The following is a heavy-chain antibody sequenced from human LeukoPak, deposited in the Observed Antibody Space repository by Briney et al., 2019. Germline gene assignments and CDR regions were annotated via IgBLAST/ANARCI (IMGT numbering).Heavy chain of an antibody. J-gene: IGHJ6*03. V-gene: IGHV3-48*03. CDR3: ARDDPNYGSGPYMDV. D-gene: IGHD3-10*01. CDR2: ISSSGSTI. Sequence: GGSLRLSCAASGFTFSSYEMNWVRQAPGKGLEWVSYISSSGSTIYYADSVKGRFTISRDNAKNSLYLQMNSLRAEDTAVYYCARDDPNYGSGPYMDVWGKGTTVTISS. CDR1: GFTFSSYE.